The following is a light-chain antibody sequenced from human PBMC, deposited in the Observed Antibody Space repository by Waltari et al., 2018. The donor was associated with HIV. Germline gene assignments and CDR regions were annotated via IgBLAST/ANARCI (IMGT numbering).Light chain of an antibody. Sequence: QSVLTQPTSVSGTPGQTVTISCSGSTSNIETEALYWYQQLPGTAPKLLIYRNYRRPSGVSDRFSCSKSGASASLVISGLRSEDEAHYYCVSYDSRLDERLFGGWTKLTVL. CDR2: RNY. J-gene: IGLJ3*02. V-gene: IGLV1-47*01. CDR3: VSYDSRLDERL. CDR1: TSNIETEA.